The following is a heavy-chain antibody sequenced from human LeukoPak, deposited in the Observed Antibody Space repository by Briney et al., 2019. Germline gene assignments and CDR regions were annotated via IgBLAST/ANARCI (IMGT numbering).Heavy chain of an antibody. Sequence: GGSLRLSCAASGIIFSNYWMHWVRQAPGKGLVWVSRINRDGSSTSYADSVKGRFTISRDNAKNTLYLQMNSLRAEDTAVYYCAKDRVYGDYALDAFDIWGQGTMVAVSS. D-gene: IGHD4-17*01. V-gene: IGHV3-74*01. CDR2: INRDGSST. J-gene: IGHJ3*02. CDR1: GIIFSNYW. CDR3: AKDRVYGDYALDAFDI.